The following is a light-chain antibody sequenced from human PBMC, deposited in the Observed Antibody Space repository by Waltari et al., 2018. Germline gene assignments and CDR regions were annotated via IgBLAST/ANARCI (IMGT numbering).Light chain of an antibody. CDR2: QDN. CDR3: QAWDSGSYVV. Sequence: SYALTQPPALSVSPGETATIPFSGETLESTFVYWYQQKAGQSPVLVVFQDNKRPSGIPERFSGSNSGNTATLIISGSQAMDEADYYCQAWDSGSYVVFGGGTKLTVL. CDR1: TLESTF. V-gene: IGLV3-1*01. J-gene: IGLJ2*01.